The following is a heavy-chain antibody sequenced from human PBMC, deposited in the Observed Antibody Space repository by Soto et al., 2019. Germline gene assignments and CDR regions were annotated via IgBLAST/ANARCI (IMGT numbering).Heavy chain of an antibody. V-gene: IGHV4-59*01. CDR3: ARLVRGGSIDY. D-gene: IGHD3-10*01. Sequence: PSETLSLTCTVSGGSISSYYWSWIRQPPGKGLEWIGYIYYSGSTNYNPSLRSRVTISVDTSKNQFSLKLSSVTAADTAVYYCARLVRGGSIDYWGQGTLVTVSS. CDR2: IYYSGST. CDR1: GGSISSYY. J-gene: IGHJ4*02.